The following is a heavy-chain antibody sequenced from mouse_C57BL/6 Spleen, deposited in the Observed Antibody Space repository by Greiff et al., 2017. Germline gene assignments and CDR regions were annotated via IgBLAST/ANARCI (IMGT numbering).Heavy chain of an antibody. CDR2: IYPGSGST. V-gene: IGHV1-55*01. CDR1: GYTFTSYW. D-gene: IGHD2-3*01. Sequence: QVQLQQPGAELVKPGASVKMSCKASGYTFTSYWITWVKQRPGQGLAWIGDIYPGSGSTNYNEKFKSKATLTVDTSSSTAYMQLSSLTSEDSAVYYCASYDGYYGYFDYWGQGTTLTVSS. CDR3: ASYDGYYGYFDY. J-gene: IGHJ2*01.